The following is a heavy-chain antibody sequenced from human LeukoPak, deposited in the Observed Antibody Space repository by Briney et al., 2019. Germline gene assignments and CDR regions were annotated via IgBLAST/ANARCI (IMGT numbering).Heavy chain of an antibody. V-gene: IGHV1-69*06. J-gene: IGHJ3*02. D-gene: IGHD1-1*01. CDR3: ARDTYAGTTHFDAFDI. CDR2: IIPIFGTA. Sequence: SVKVSCKASGGTFSSYAISWVRQAPGQGLEWMGGIIPIFGTANYAQKFQGRVTITADKSTSTAYVELSSLRSEDAAVYYCARDTYAGTTHFDAFDIWGQGTMVTVSS. CDR1: GGTFSSYA.